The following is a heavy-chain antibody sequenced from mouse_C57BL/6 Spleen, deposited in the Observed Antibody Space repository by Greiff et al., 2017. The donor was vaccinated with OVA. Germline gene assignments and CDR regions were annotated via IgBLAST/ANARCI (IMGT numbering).Heavy chain of an antibody. CDR2: IYPGGGYT. CDR3: ARNDYDEGAWFAY. J-gene: IGHJ3*01. CDR1: GYTFTNYW. D-gene: IGHD2-4*01. Sequence: QVQLKESGAELVRPGTSVKMSCKASGYTFTNYWIGWAKQRPGHGLEWIGDIYPGGGYTNYNEKFKGKATLTADKSSSTAYMQFSSLTSEDSAIDYCARNDYDEGAWFAYWGQGTLVTVSA. V-gene: IGHV1-63*01.